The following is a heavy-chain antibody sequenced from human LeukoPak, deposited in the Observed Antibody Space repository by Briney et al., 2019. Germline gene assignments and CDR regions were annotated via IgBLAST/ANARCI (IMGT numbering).Heavy chain of an antibody. CDR2: IRYDGSNK. Sequence: PGGSLRLSCAASGFTFSSYGMHWVRQAPGKGLEWVAFIRYDGSNKYYADSVKGRFTISRDNSKNTLYLQMNSLRAEDTAVYYCAIIPTRYSSGWHDAFDIWGQGTMVTVSS. J-gene: IGHJ3*02. V-gene: IGHV3-30*02. CDR1: GFTFSSYG. D-gene: IGHD6-19*01. CDR3: AIIPTRYSSGWHDAFDI.